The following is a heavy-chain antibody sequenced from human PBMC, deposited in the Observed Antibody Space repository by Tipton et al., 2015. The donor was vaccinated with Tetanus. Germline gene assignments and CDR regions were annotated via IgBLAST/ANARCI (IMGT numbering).Heavy chain of an antibody. CDR3: ARSHVFRFTLFGEEITRSGRFDP. J-gene: IGHJ5*02. Sequence: TLSLTCTVSGDSITRDGYSWHWIRQPPGKGLEWIGYISDGGQSYYSPSLERRATISRDMSNNHFSLKLTSVTAADTAVYYCARSHVFRFTLFGEEITRSGRFDPWGQGILVTVSS. D-gene: IGHD3-3*01. CDR1: GDSITRDGYS. V-gene: IGHV4-30-2*01. CDR2: ISDGGQS.